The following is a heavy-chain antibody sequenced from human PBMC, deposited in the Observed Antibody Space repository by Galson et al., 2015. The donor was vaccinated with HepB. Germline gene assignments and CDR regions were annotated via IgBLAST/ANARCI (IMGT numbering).Heavy chain of an antibody. CDR2: INTNTGNP. Sequence: CKASGYTFTSYAMNWVRQAPGQGLEWMGWINTNTGNPTYAQGFTGRFVFSLDTSVSTAYLQISSLKAEDTAVYYCARSPPYSSGWYFYYGSSGYYERLDYWGQGTLVTVSS. CDR3: ARSPPYSSGWYFYYGSSGYYERLDY. J-gene: IGHJ4*02. V-gene: IGHV7-4-1*02. D-gene: IGHD3-22*01. CDR1: GYTFTSYA.